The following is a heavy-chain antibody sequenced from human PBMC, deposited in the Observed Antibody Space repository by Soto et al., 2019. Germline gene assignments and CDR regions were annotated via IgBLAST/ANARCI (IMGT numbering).Heavy chain of an antibody. CDR3: ARYGSGSLYYYYMDV. J-gene: IGHJ6*03. CDR1: GYTFTSYD. V-gene: IGHV1-8*01. D-gene: IGHD3-10*01. CDR2: MNPNSGNT. Sequence: ASVKVSCKASGYTFTSYDINWVRQATGQGLEWMGWMNPNSGNTGYAQKFQGRVTMTRNTSISAAYMELSSLRSEDTAVYYCARYGSGSLYYYYMDVWGKGTTVTVSS.